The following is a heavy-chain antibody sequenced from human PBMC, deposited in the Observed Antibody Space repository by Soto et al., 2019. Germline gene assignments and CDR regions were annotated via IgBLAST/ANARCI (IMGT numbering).Heavy chain of an antibody. J-gene: IGHJ4*02. CDR2: ISAYNGNT. Sequence: ASVKVSCKASGYTFTSYGISWVRQAPGQGLEWMGWISAYNGNTNYDQKLQDRATMTTDTSTNTAYLELRSLRSDDTAVYYCARAGQYYDSSGYANWGQGTLVTVSS. CDR3: ARAGQYYDSSGYAN. D-gene: IGHD3-22*01. CDR1: GYTFTSYG. V-gene: IGHV1-18*01.